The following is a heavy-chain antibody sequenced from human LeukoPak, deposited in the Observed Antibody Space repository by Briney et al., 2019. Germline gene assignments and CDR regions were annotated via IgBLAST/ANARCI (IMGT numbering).Heavy chain of an antibody. CDR1: GFTFSSYA. J-gene: IGHJ4*02. CDR3: ARGGIMITFGASD. D-gene: IGHD3-16*01. CDR2: ISGSGGST. V-gene: IGHV3-23*01. Sequence: PGGSLRLSCAASGFTFSSYAMSWVRQAPGKGLEWVSAISGSGGSTYYADSVKGRFTISRDNSKNTLYLQMNSLRAEDTAVYYCARGGIMITFGASDWGQGTLVTVSS.